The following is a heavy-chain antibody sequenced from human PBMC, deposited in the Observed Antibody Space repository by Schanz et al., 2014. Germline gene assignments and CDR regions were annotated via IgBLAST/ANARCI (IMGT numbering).Heavy chain of an antibody. CDR1: GFNFSDYA. D-gene: IGHD3-10*01. V-gene: IGHV3-23*04. CDR3: AKGRFGELSAFDI. J-gene: IGHJ3*02. Sequence: EVQLVESGGGLVPPGGSLRLSCAASGFNFSDYAMCWVRQAPGKGLEWVSAISGGGGTTYYTDSVKGRFTISRDNSKSTLYLQMNSLRAEDTAVYYCAKGRFGELSAFDIWGRGTMVTVSS. CDR2: ISGGGGTT.